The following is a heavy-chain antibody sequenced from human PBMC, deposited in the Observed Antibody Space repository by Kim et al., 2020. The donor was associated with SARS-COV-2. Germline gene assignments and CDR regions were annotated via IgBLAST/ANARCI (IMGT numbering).Heavy chain of an antibody. D-gene: IGHD6-13*01. CDR1: GFTFSSYE. J-gene: IGHJ6*02. CDR2: ISSSGSTI. V-gene: IGHV3-48*03. CDR3: ARDPDSSSHNYYGMDV. Sequence: GGSLRLSCAASGFTFSSYEMNWVRQAPGKGLEWVSYISSSGSTIYYADSVKGRFTISRDNAKNSLYLQMNSLRAEDTAVYYCARDPDSSSHNYYGMDVWGQGTTVTVSS.